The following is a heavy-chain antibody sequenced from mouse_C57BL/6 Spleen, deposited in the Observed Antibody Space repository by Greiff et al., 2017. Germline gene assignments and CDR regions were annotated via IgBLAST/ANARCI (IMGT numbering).Heavy chain of an antibody. V-gene: IGHV5-9*01. Sequence: EVKVVESGGGLVKPGGSLKLSCAASGFTFSSYTMSWVRQTPEKRLEWVATISGGGGNTYYPDSVKGRFTISRDNAKNTLYLQMSSLRSEDTALYYCARHSLNYYGSYYFDDWGQGTTLTVSS. CDR3: ARHSLNYYGSYYFDD. D-gene: IGHD1-1*01. CDR1: GFTFSSYT. J-gene: IGHJ2*01. CDR2: ISGGGGNT.